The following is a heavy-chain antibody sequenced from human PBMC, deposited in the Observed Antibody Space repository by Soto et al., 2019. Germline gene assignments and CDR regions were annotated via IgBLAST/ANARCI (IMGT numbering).Heavy chain of an antibody. CDR1: GGSFSGYY. J-gene: IGHJ5*02. CDR2: INHSGST. D-gene: IGHD6-13*01. CDR3: AGAGYSSSWESEEGPKNWFDP. V-gene: IGHV4-34*01. Sequence: QVQLQQWGAGLLKPSETLSLTCAVYGGSFSGYYWSWIRQPPGKGLEWIGEINHSGSTNYNPPLKSRVTISVDTSKNQFSLKLSSVTAADTAVYYCAGAGYSSSWESEEGPKNWFDPWGQGTLVTVSS.